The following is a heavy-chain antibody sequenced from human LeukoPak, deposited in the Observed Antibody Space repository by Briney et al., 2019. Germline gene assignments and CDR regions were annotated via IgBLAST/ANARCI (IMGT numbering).Heavy chain of an antibody. D-gene: IGHD5-24*01. CDR2: INPSGGSA. CDR3: ASSIRRAVATILY. V-gene: IGHV1-46*01. J-gene: IGHJ4*02. Sequence: ASVKVSCKASGYTFTSYYMHWVRQAPGQGLEWMGIINPSGGSASYAQKFQGRVTMTRDTSTSTVYMELSSLRSEDTAVYYCASSIRRAVATILYWGQGTLVTVSS. CDR1: GYTFTSYY.